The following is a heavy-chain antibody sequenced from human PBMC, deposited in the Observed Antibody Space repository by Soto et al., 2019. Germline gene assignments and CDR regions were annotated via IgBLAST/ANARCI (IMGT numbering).Heavy chain of an antibody. CDR1: GFTFSSYP. CDR2: ISFDGSKK. V-gene: IGHV3-30-3*01. D-gene: IGHD2-15*01. CDR3: ARLPGPLVAVLYLYPGDGRVPVSDADV. J-gene: IGHJ6*02. Sequence: QMQLVESGGGVVQPGRSLRLSCAASGFTFSSYPMHWVRQAPGKGLEWVAVISFDGSKKYYADSVTGRFSISKDNSKNMFARQISSLRGEDSAVYYCARLPGPLVAVLYLYPGDGRVPVSDADVWGQGTAVTVSS.